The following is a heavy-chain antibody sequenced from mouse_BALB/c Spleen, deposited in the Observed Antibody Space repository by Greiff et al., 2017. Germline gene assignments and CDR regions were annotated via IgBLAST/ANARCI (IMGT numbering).Heavy chain of an antibody. Sequence: QVQLQQSGAELMKPGASVKISCKATGYTFSSYWIEWVKQRPGHGLEWIGEILPGSGSTNYNEKFKGKATMTVDKSSSTAYMELARLTSEDSAIYYCARRGKYTTDWYFDVWGAGTTVTVSS. CDR3: ARRGKYTTDWYFDV. V-gene: IGHV1-9*01. D-gene: IGHD1-1*01. J-gene: IGHJ1*01. CDR2: ILPGSGST. CDR1: GYTFSSYW.